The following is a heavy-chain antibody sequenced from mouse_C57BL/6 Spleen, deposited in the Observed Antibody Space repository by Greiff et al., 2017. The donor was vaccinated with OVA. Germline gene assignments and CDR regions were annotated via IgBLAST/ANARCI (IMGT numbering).Heavy chain of an antibody. CDR1: GYTFTSYW. CDR2: IDPSDSYT. V-gene: IGHV1-69*01. D-gene: IGHD4-1*01. J-gene: IGHJ2*01. CDR3: ARRLGLSFDY. Sequence: QVQLKQPGAELVMPGASVKLSCKASGYTFTSYWMHWVKQRPGQGLEWIGEIDPSDSYTNYNQKFKGKSTLTVDKSSSTAYMQLSSLTSEDSAVYYCARRLGLSFDYWGQGTTLTVSS.